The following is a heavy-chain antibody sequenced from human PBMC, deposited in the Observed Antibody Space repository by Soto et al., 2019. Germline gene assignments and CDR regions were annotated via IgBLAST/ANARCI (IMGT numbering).Heavy chain of an antibody. J-gene: IGHJ4*02. CDR1: GFTFSSYS. Sequence: EVQLVESGGGLVQPGGSLRLSCAASGFTFSSYSMNWVRQAPGKGLEWVSYISSSSSTIYYADSVKGRFTISRDNAKNYLYLQMNSLRAEDTAVYYCAAGYCTNGVCYHPPPFDYWGQGTLVTVSS. D-gene: IGHD2-8*01. CDR3: AAGYCTNGVCYHPPPFDY. CDR2: ISSSSSTI. V-gene: IGHV3-48*01.